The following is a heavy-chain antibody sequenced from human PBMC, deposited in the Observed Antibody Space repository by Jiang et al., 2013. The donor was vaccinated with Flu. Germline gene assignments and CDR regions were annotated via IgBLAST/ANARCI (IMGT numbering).Heavy chain of an antibody. V-gene: IGHV4-59*12. CDR3: AREISGSYYFNAFVF. CDR2: IYHSGST. CDR1: ADSISSYY. D-gene: IGHD1-26*01. Sequence: GPGLVKPSETLSLTCTVSADSISSYYWSWIRQPPGKGLEWIAHIYHSGSTYYNPSLKSRVTISVDTSKNQFSLKLSSVTAADTAVYYCAREISGSYYFNAFVFWGQGTMVTVSS. J-gene: IGHJ3*01.